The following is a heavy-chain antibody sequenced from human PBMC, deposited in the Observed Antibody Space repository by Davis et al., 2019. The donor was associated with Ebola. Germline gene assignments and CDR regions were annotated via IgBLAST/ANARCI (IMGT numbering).Heavy chain of an antibody. Sequence: SETLSLTCSISGDSISNPDYYWAWIRQPPGMGLQWIGSVYHSGKTYYNPSLEGRISLSVDTPTDQFSLQLTSVTAADSGLYFCARHRYYYDSARFDFWGQGTLVAVSP. CDR3: ARHRYYYDSARFDF. CDR1: GDSISNPDYY. V-gene: IGHV4-39*01. J-gene: IGHJ4*01. CDR2: VYHSGKT. D-gene: IGHD3-9*01.